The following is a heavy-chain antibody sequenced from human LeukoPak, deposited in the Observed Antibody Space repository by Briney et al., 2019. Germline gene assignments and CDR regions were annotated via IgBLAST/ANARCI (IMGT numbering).Heavy chain of an antibody. D-gene: IGHD3-10*01. V-gene: IGHV3-30*02. Sequence: GASLRLSRPAAAFTFSSYGMHSVRQHPGNWLEWVPFIRYDGSNKYYADSVKGRFAISRENSKNRLYRQMNSLRAEDTAVYYCAKDVRLLWFGEFVVWGQGRMVTVSS. CDR1: AFTFSSYG. CDR3: AKDVRLLWFGEFVV. CDR2: IRYDGSNK. J-gene: IGHJ3*01.